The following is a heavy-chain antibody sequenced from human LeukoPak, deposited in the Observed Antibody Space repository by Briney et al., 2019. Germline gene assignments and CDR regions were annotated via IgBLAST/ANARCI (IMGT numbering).Heavy chain of an antibody. CDR3: ARGYDTPFFDY. V-gene: IGHV4-39*07. J-gene: IGHJ4*02. CDR1: GGSIISGSYY. CDR2: VYYSGITSYNPSLGGST. Sequence: SETLSLTCTLSGGSIISGSYYWVWIRQPPGKGLEWIGNVYYSGITSYNPSLGGSTYYNPSLKSRVTISVDRSKNQFSLKLSSVTAADTAVYYYARGYDTPFFDYWGQGTLVTVSS. D-gene: IGHD3-22*01.